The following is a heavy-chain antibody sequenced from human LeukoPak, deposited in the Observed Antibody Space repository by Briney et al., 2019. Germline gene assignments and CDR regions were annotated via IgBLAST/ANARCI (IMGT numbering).Heavy chain of an antibody. Sequence: KPSETLSLTCTVSGGSISSGSYYWAWIRQPPGKGLEWIGSIYYSGSTYYNPSLKSRVTISVDTSKNQFSLKLSSVTAADTAVYYCARLPFLRYYFDYWGQGTLVTVSS. J-gene: IGHJ4*02. D-gene: IGHD2/OR15-2a*01. CDR3: ARLPFLRYYFDY. CDR2: IYYSGST. V-gene: IGHV4-39*01. CDR1: GGSISSGSYY.